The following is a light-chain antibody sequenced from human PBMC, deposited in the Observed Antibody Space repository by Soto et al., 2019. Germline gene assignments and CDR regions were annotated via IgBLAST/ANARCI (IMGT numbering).Light chain of an antibody. CDR3: TSFTTTNIWV. CDR1: SSDIGIYNY. V-gene: IGLV2-14*01. Sequence: QSVLTQPASVSGSPGQSITISCTGTSSDIGIYNYVSWYQQHPDKAPKLVICEVSNRPSGVSSRFSGSKSGNTASLTISGLRAEDEADYYCTSFTTTNIWVFGGGTQLTVL. J-gene: IGLJ3*02. CDR2: EVS.